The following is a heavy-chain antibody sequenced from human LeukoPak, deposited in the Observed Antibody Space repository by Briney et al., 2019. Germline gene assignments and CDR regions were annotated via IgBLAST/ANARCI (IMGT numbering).Heavy chain of an antibody. Sequence: SETLSLTCTVSGGSISSYYWSWIRQPAGKGLEWIGRIYHSGSTYYNPSLKSRVTISVDTSKNQFSLKLSSVTAADTAVYYCARMDWTYYYGSGGFDPWGQGTLVTVSS. J-gene: IGHJ5*02. D-gene: IGHD3-10*01. CDR3: ARMDWTYYYGSGGFDP. CDR1: GGSISSYY. CDR2: IYHSGST. V-gene: IGHV4-4*07.